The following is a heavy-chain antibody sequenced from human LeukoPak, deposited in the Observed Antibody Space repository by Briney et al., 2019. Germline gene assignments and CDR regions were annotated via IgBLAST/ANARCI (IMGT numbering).Heavy chain of an antibody. Sequence: GGSLRLSCVASGFTFRDYWMHWVRQAPGKGLVWVSRIRGDGNDVSYADSAEGRFTISRDNAKNMLYLQMSSLRVEDTALYYCARGVEKATINELNYWGQGTLVTVSS. J-gene: IGHJ4*02. CDR1: GFTFRDYW. CDR2: IRGDGNDV. D-gene: IGHD5-24*01. CDR3: ARGVEKATINELNY. V-gene: IGHV3-74*01.